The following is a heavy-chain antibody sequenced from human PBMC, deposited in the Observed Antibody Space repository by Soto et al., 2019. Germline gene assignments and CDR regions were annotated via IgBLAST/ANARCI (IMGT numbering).Heavy chain of an antibody. D-gene: IGHD2-21*02. J-gene: IGHJ4*02. V-gene: IGHV4-39*01. CDR3: ARRAYCGGDCYSIPFFDY. CDR1: GGSISSSSYY. Sequence: PSETLSLTCTVSGGSISSSSYYWGWIRQPPGKGLEWIGSIYYSGSTYYNPSLKSRVTISVDTSKNQFSLKLSSVTAADTAVYYCARRAYCGGDCYSIPFFDYWGQGTLVTVSS. CDR2: IYYSGST.